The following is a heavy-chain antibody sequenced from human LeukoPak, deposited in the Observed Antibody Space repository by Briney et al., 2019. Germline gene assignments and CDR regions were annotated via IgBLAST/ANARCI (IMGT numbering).Heavy chain of an antibody. Sequence: PGGSLRLSCAASGFTFSSYWMSWVRQAPGKGLQWVANIKQDGSEKYHVDSVKGRFTISRDNAKNSLYLQMNSLRAEDTAVYYCARASIAAGPYYFDYWGQGTLVTVSS. CDR1: GFTFSSYW. V-gene: IGHV3-7*01. D-gene: IGHD6-13*01. J-gene: IGHJ4*02. CDR3: ARASIAAGPYYFDY. CDR2: IKQDGSEK.